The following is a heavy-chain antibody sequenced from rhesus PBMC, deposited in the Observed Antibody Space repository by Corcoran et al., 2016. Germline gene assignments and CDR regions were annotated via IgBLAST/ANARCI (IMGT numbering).Heavy chain of an antibody. CDR2: IHGSGGGS. J-gene: IGHJ3*01. CDR3: ARVNSSWYAFDF. V-gene: IGHV4-106*01. Sequence: QVQLQESGPGLVKPSETLSLTCAVSGGSISDDYYWSWIRPPPGKGLEWIGYIHGSGGGSNYNPSLKNRVTIAIETSKNQFSLKLSSVTAADTAVYYCARVNSSWYAFDFWGQGLRVTVSS. D-gene: IGHD6-13*01. CDR1: GGSISDDYY.